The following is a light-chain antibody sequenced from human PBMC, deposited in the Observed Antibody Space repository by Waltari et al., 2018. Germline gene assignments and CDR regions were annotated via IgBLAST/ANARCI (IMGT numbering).Light chain of an antibody. J-gene: IGKJ4*01. Sequence: DIQMTPSPSTLPASVADRVTITCRASQYVKNNLAWFQQKPGKAPKVLIHKASRLESGVPSRFSGSGFGTEFILSISSLQPDDFATYYCQEYDSLPITFGGGTKVEIK. V-gene: IGKV1-5*03. CDR3: QEYDSLPIT. CDR1: QYVKNN. CDR2: KAS.